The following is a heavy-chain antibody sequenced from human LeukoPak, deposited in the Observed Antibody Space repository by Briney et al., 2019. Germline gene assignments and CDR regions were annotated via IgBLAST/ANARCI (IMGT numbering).Heavy chain of an antibody. CDR1: GYTFTGYY. J-gene: IGHJ4*02. CDR3: ARDGGQYYFDY. CDR2: INPNSGGT. V-gene: IGHV1-2*02. Sequence: ASVKVSCKASGYTFTGYYIHWGRQAPGQGLEWMGWINPNSGGTKYAQKFQGRVTMTRDTSTSTVYMELSSLRSEDTAVYYCARDGGQYYFDYWGQGTLVTVSS. D-gene: IGHD6-19*01.